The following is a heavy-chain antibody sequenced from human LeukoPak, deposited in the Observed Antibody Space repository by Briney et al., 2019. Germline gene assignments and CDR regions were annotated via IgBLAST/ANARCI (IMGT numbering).Heavy chain of an antibody. CDR3: ARASPGYYYMDV. CDR1: GYTSTSYD. J-gene: IGHJ6*03. CDR2: MNPNSGNT. V-gene: IGHV1-8*03. Sequence: ASVKVSCKASGYTSTSYDINWVRQATGQGLEWMGWMNPNSGNTGYAQKFQGRVTITRNTSISTAYMELSSLRSEDTAVYYCARASPGYYYMDVWGKGTTVTVSS.